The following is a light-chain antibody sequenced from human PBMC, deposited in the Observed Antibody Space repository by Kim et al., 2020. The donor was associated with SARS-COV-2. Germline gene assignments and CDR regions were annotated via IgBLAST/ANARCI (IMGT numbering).Light chain of an antibody. CDR3: ASYTTSNTLAI. Sequence: QSALTQPASVSGSPGQSITISCTGTSGDIGAYNYVSWYQQHPGKSPKLIIFDVTNRPSGVSNRFSASKSGNTASLTISGLQAEDEADYFCASYTTSNTLAIFGGGTQLTVL. V-gene: IGLV2-14*03. CDR2: DVT. J-gene: IGLJ2*01. CDR1: SGDIGAYNY.